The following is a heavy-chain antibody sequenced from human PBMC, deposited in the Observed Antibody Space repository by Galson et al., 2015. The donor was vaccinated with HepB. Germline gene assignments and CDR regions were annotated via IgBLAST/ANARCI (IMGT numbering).Heavy chain of an antibody. Sequence: SLRLSCAASGFTFSKYSMNWVRQAPGKGLEWLSYISSSSRTIHYADSVKGRFTISRDNAKNSLYLQMNSLRAEDTAVYYCARILTGYSHDIFDIWGQGTMVTVSS. CDR2: ISSSSRTI. CDR1: GFTFSKYS. J-gene: IGHJ3*02. V-gene: IGHV3-48*01. CDR3: ARILTGYSHDIFDI. D-gene: IGHD3-9*01.